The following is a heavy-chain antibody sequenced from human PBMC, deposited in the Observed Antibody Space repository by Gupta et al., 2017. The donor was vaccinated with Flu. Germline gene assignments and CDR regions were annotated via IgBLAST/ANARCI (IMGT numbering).Heavy chain of an antibody. Sequence: QVQLQQWCAGLLKPSATPSLTCAVSSGHIRGDSWGWIRQSPAKGLEWVGQINHSGSNTYNPCLTSLAFISGDTPMEQFALSLTTGTAADTAVYWFARVRSMTGANYVDYWGQGTLVTVSS. CDR2: INHSGSN. CDR1: SGHIRGDS. D-gene: IGHD3-9*01. J-gene: IGHJ4*02. V-gene: IGHV4-34*01. CDR3: ARVRSMTGANYVDY.